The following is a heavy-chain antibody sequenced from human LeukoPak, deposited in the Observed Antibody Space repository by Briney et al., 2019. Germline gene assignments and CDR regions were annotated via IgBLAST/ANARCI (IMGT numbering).Heavy chain of an antibody. Sequence: AGGSLRLSCAASGFTLSSYAMHWVRQAPGKGLEWVAVISYDGSNKYYADSVKGRFTISRDNSKNTLYLQMNSLRAEDTAVYYCARSPGPFDYWGQGTLVTVSS. CDR1: GFTLSSYA. CDR2: ISYDGSNK. D-gene: IGHD7-27*01. J-gene: IGHJ4*02. V-gene: IGHV3-30-3*01. CDR3: ARSPGPFDY.